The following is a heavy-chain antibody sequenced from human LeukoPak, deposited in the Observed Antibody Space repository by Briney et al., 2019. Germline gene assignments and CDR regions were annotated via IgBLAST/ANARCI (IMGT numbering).Heavy chain of an antibody. CDR1: VYTSTSHY. CDR2: IIAYNGNT. Sequence: GASVKVSSEPSVYTSTSHYTHWVRPAPAQGSGWMGWIIAYNGNTNYAQKLQGRVTMNTDTSTSTAYMELRSLRSDDTAVYYCARDADVDSSGYVAFDIWGQGTMVTVSS. V-gene: IGHV1-18*04. D-gene: IGHD3-22*01. CDR3: ARDADVDSSGYVAFDI. J-gene: IGHJ3*02.